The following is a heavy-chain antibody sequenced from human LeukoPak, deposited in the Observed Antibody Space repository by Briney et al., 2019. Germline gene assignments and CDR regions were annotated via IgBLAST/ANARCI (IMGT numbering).Heavy chain of an antibody. CDR2: IYHSGTT. Sequence: SETLSLTCVVSGYSISSGYYWGWIRQPPGKGLEWIGSIYHSGTTYYNPSLKSRLTMSVDTSKNQFSLKLSFVTAADTALYYCARHARYCSGTSCHKFDYWGQGSLVTVSS. D-gene: IGHD2-2*01. CDR3: ARHARYCSGTSCHKFDY. V-gene: IGHV4-38-2*01. CDR1: GYSISSGYY. J-gene: IGHJ4*02.